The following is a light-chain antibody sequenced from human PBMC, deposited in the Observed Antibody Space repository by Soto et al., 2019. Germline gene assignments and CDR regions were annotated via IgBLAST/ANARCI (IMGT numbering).Light chain of an antibody. CDR3: KQYNSYSWT. V-gene: IGKV1-5*01. Sequence: DIQMTQAPSSLSAYVAHRVTITFSSIQSISYLLAWYQQKPGKAPNLLIYDASNLESGVPSRFSGRGFGTEFTLAISSLQTDDFATYYCKQYNSYSWTFGKGTKVDIK. J-gene: IGKJ1*01. CDR1: QSISYL. CDR2: DAS.